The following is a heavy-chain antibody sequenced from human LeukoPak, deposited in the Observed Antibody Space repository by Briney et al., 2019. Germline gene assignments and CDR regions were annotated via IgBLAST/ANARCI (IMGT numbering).Heavy chain of an antibody. CDR3: ARGYDFWSGYYTANWFDP. Sequence: GGSLRLSCAASGFTFSKYVLSWVRQAPGQGLKWVSEISGSGDKTYYADSVKGRFTISRDNSKTTVNLQMNSLRAEDTAVYYCARGYDFWSGYYTANWFDPWGQGTLVAVSS. J-gene: IGHJ5*02. D-gene: IGHD3-3*01. CDR2: ISGSGDKT. V-gene: IGHV3-23*01. CDR1: GFTFSKYV.